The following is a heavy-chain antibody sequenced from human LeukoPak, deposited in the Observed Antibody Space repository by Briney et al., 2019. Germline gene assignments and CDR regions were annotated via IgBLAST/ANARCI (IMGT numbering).Heavy chain of an antibody. D-gene: IGHD3-10*01. V-gene: IGHV3-21*01. J-gene: IGHJ1*01. Sequence: GGSLRLSCAASGFTFSSYSMNWVRQAPGKGLEWVSSISSSSSYIYYADSVKGRFTISRDNAKNSLYLQMNSLRAEDTAVYYCARDPGDAEYFQHWGQGTLVTVSS. CDR2: ISSSSSYI. CDR1: GFTFSSYS. CDR3: ARDPGDAEYFQH.